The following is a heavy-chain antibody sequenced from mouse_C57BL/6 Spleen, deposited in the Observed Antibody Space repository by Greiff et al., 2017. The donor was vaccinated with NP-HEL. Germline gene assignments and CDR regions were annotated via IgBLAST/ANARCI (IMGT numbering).Heavy chain of an antibody. CDR3: ARAYGNYYWYFDV. CDR1: GYTFTSYW. D-gene: IGHD2-1*01. CDR2: IDPSDSET. Sequence: QVQLQQPGAELVRPGSSVKLSCKASGYTFTSYWMHWVKQRPIQGLEWIGNIDPSDSETHYNQKFKDKATLTVDKSSSTAYMQLSSLTSEDSAVYDCARAYGNYYWYFDVWGTGTTVTVSS. J-gene: IGHJ1*03. V-gene: IGHV1-52*01.